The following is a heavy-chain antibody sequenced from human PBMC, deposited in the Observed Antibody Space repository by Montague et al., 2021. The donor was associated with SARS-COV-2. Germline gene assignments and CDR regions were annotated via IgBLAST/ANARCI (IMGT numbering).Heavy chain of an antibody. CDR2: ISGSGGST. Sequence: SLRLPCAASGFTFSSYIITWVRQAPGKGLEWVSGISGSGGSTYYADSVKGRFTISRDNSKNTLYLQMNSLRAEDTAVYYCAKDRFSSGWFGGLDYWGQGTLVTVSS. J-gene: IGHJ4*02. CDR1: GFTFSSYI. CDR3: AKDRFSSGWFGGLDY. D-gene: IGHD6-19*01. V-gene: IGHV3-23*01.